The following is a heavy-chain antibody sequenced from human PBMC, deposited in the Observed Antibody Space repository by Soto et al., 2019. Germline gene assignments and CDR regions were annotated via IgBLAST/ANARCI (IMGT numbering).Heavy chain of an antibody. CDR1: RFSFSDYG. V-gene: IGHV3-30*02. CDR2: IRDDGSAT. CDR3: ATSTLTDAFDI. D-gene: IGHD2-15*01. Sequence: QVQLVESGGGVVQPGGSRRLSCEASRFSFSDYGMHWVRQAPGKGLEWVALIRDDGSATYYSDSVKGRFAISRDNSKHTLYLQMNRLRAEHTAVYYCATSTLTDAFDIWGQGTMVSVSS. J-gene: IGHJ3*02.